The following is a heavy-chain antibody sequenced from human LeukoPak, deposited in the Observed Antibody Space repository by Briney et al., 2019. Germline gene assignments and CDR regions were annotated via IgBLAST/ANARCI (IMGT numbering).Heavy chain of an antibody. CDR3: ARVGVPDDSVSGSYDRRYYYYFMDV. V-gene: IGHV4-59*08. CDR2: IHYKGSA. CDR1: GGSISTYY. D-gene: IGHD3-10*01. J-gene: IGHJ6*03. Sequence: PSETLSLTCTVSGGSISTYYWSWIRQPPGKEPDWIGYIHYKGSATYNPSRKRRGTISVDASKNLFSLTLRFVTAADTAIYYCARVGVPDDSVSGSYDRRYYYYFMDVWGKGPAVTVSS.